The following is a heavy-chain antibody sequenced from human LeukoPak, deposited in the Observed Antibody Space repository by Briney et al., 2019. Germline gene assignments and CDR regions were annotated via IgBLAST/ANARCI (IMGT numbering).Heavy chain of an antibody. CDR2: ISAYNGNT. Sequence: ASVKVSCKASGYTFTSYGISWVRQAPGQGLEWMGWISAYNGNTNYAQKLQRRVTMTTDISTSTAYMELRSLRSDDTAVYYCARDLHVLRYFDWPWGSGDYYYYGMDVWGQGTTVTVSS. D-gene: IGHD3-9*01. V-gene: IGHV1-18*01. J-gene: IGHJ6*02. CDR1: GYTFTSYG. CDR3: ARDLHVLRYFDWPWGSGDYYYYGMDV.